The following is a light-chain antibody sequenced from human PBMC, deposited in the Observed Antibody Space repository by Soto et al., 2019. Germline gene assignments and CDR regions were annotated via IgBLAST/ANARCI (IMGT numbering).Light chain of an antibody. CDR3: QQYNVYSWT. V-gene: IGKV1-5*03. CDR1: QNINSW. Sequence: DIHMTQSPSTLSASVGDRVTITCRASQNINSWLAWYQQKPGKGPKLLIYEASSLEKGVPARFGGSGSGTEFTLTISSLQPDDFATYYCQQYNVYSWTFGQGTKVDSK. J-gene: IGKJ1*01. CDR2: EAS.